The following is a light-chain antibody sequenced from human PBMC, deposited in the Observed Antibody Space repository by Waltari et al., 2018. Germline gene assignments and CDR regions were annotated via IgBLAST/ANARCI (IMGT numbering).Light chain of an antibody. CDR3: QQYYTSWT. V-gene: IGKV1-5*03. J-gene: IGKJ1*01. CDR2: KAS. Sequence: DIQMTQSPSTLSASVGDRITITCRASQSINTFLAWYQQKPGKAPELLIYKASSLQSGVPSRFSGSGSGTDFTLTISSLQPDDYATYFCQQYYTSWTFGQGTKVEIK. CDR1: QSINTF.